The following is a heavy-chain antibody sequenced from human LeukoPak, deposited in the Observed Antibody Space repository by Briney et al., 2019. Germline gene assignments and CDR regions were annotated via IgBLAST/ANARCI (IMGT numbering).Heavy chain of an antibody. Sequence: GGSLRLSCAASGFRLSDFNMNWVRQAPGKGLEWVSSITKQSDCVYYADSVTGRFTISRDNAQNSLFLQMNTLRADDTAVYYCASRTGGYFDYWGQGTLVTVSS. D-gene: IGHD1-14*01. CDR1: GFRLSDFN. J-gene: IGHJ4*02. CDR2: ITKQSDCV. V-gene: IGHV3-21*04. CDR3: ASRTGGYFDY.